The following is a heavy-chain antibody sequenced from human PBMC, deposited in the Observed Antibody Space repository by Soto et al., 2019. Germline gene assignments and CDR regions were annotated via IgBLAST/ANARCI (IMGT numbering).Heavy chain of an antibody. D-gene: IGHD2-15*01. CDR3: ARVSAPKDMHY. CDR2: ISPINGTT. V-gene: IGHV1-18*01. J-gene: IGHJ4*02. Sequence: ASVKVSCKASGGTFSSYAISWVRQAPGQGLEWMGWISPINGTTNYAQKLQGRVTMTADTSTSTAYMELRSLRSDDTAVYYCARVSAPKDMHYWGQGTLVTVSS. CDR1: GGTFSSYA.